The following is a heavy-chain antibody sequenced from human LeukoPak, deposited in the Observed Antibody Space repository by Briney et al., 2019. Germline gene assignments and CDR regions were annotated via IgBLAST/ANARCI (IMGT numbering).Heavy chain of an antibody. J-gene: IGHJ4*02. CDR1: GFTFSSYG. CDR3: AKDHCSSTSCFYFDY. D-gene: IGHD2-2*01. CDR2: IRYDGSNK. V-gene: IGHV3-30*02. Sequence: GGSLRLSCAAAGFTFSSYGMHWVRQAPGKGLEWVAFIRYDGSNKYYADSVKGRFTISRDNSKNTLYLQMNSLRAEDTAVYYCAKDHCSSTSCFYFDYWGQGTLVTVSA.